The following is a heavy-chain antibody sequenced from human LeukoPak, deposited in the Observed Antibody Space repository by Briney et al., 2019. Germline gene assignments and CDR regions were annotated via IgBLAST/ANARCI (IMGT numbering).Heavy chain of an antibody. V-gene: IGHV1-18*01. Sequence: AASVNVSCQASGYTFPNYVITWVRQAPGQGLEWMGWISCYQGSTKYAQNIQGKVTMTIDTSTSTTYMDLRSLRSDATAIYFCARSGQGTITAGPFNYWGQGTLVAVSS. CDR2: ISCYQGST. D-gene: IGHD5-24*01. CDR3: ARSGQGTITAGPFNY. CDR1: GYTFPNYV. J-gene: IGHJ4*01.